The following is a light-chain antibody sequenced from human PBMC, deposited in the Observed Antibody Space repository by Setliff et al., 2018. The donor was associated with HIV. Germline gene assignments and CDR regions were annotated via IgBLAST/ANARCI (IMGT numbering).Light chain of an antibody. J-gene: IGLJ1*01. V-gene: IGLV2-8*01. CDR3: SSYGGWNFYV. Sequence: QSVLTQPPSASGSPGQSVTISCTGTSSDVGGYNYVSWCQQHPGKAPKLMIYEVTKRPSGVPTRFSGSKSGNTASLTVSGLQADDEADYYCSSYGGWNFYVFGTGTKVTVL. CDR2: EVT. CDR1: SSDVGGYNY.